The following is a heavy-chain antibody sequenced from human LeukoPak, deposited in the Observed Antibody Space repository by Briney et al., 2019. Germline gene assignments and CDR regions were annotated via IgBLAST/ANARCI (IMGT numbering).Heavy chain of an antibody. CDR1: GFTFRNYW. Sequence: GGSLRLSCAASGFTFRNYWMHWVRQAPGKGLVWVSRVIRDGSFTNYADSVKGRFTISRDNAKNTLYLQMNSLRAEDTAVYYCVRDGDDFSFDYWGQGSLVTVSS. CDR2: VIRDGSFT. V-gene: IGHV3-74*01. CDR3: VRDGDDFSFDY. D-gene: IGHD4-11*01. J-gene: IGHJ4*02.